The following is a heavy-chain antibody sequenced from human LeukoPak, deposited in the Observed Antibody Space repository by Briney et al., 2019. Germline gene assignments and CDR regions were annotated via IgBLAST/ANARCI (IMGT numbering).Heavy chain of an antibody. D-gene: IGHD3-22*01. V-gene: IGHV4-59*08. J-gene: IGHJ6*04. Sequence: PSETLSLTCTVSGGSISSYYWSWIRQPPGKGLEWIGYIYYSGSTNYNPSLKSRVTISVDTSKNQFPLKLSSVTAADTAVYYCARHASYYYDSSGYPRMDVWGKGTTVTVSS. CDR1: GGSISSYY. CDR2: IYYSGST. CDR3: ARHASYYYDSSGYPRMDV.